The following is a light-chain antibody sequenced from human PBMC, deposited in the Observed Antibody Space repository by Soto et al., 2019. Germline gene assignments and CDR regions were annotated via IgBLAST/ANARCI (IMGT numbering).Light chain of an antibody. J-gene: IGLJ2*01. CDR1: SSHVGGYNY. CDR3: SSFAGNNNLV. Sequence: QSVLTQPPSASGSPGQSVTISCTGTSSHVGGYNYVSWYQQHPGKAPKLMISEVSKRPSGVPDRFSGSKSGNTASLTVSGLQAEDEADYYCSSFAGNNNLVFGGGTKVTVL. CDR2: EVS. V-gene: IGLV2-8*01.